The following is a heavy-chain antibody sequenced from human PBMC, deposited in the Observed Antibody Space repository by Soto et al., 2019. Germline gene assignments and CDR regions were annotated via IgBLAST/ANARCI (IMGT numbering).Heavy chain of an antibody. J-gene: IGHJ6*02. Sequence: SETLSLTCTVSGGSISSYDWSWIRQPPGKGLEWIGYIYYSGSTNYNPSLKSRVTISVDTSKNQFSLKLSSVTAADTAVYYCASSPLGYDILTGYYRPYYYYGMDVWGQGTTVTVSS. CDR3: ASSPLGYDILTGYYRPYYYYGMDV. D-gene: IGHD3-9*01. CDR1: GGSISSYD. V-gene: IGHV4-59*01. CDR2: IYYSGST.